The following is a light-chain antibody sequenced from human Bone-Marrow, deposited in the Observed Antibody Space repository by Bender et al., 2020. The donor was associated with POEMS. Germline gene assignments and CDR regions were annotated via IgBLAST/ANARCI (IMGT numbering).Light chain of an antibody. J-gene: IGLJ2*01. V-gene: IGLV1-44*01. CDR1: TSSLGNTD. CDR3: QSYDRGLSASV. CDR2: DTN. Sequence: QAVLTQPPSASGTPGQRVTISCSANTSSLGNTDVYWYRHSPGTAPKLLIYDTNQRPSGVPARFSGSKSGTSASLAISGLQAEDEADYFCQSYDRGLSASVFGGGTRLTVL.